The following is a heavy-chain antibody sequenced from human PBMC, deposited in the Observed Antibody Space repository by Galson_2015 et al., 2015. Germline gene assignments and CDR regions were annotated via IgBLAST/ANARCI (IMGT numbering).Heavy chain of an antibody. CDR1: GFTFSSRW. CDR3: AGGVYWYYGTDV. Sequence: SLRLSCAASGFTFSSRWMHWVRQAPGKGLEWVSRISTGGSVTNYADSVRGRFTISRDNAKNTLYLQMNSLSAEDTAVYYCAGGVYWYYGTDVWGQGTTVTVSS. V-gene: IGHV3-74*01. CDR2: ISTGGSVT. J-gene: IGHJ6*02.